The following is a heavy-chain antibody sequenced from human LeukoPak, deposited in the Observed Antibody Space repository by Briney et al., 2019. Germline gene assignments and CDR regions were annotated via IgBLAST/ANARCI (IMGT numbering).Heavy chain of an antibody. CDR3: ARRPGN. CDR1: GFAVGSNY. CDR2: IYSGGAI. V-gene: IGHV3-53*01. Sequence: GGSLRLSCVASGFAVGSNYMSWVRQAPGKGLEWVSLIYSGGAIRYADSVKGRFTISRDSSKNTLFLQVNDLTVEDTARYYCARRPGNWGQGILVTVSS. D-gene: IGHD1-14*01. J-gene: IGHJ4*02.